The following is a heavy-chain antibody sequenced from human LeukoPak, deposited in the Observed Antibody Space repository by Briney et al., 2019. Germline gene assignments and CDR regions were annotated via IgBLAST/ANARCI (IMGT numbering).Heavy chain of an antibody. CDR2: ITGSGISA. Sequence: GGSLRLSCEASGFTFSTYAMAWVRQAPGKGLEWVSLITGSGISAYYADSVRGRFSISRDNSKNTVYLQLNSLRAEDTAVYYCARDQGSTYYYYGMDVWGQGTTVTVSS. CDR1: GFTFSTYA. J-gene: IGHJ6*02. V-gene: IGHV3-23*01. CDR3: ARDQGSTYYYYGMDV. D-gene: IGHD6-13*01.